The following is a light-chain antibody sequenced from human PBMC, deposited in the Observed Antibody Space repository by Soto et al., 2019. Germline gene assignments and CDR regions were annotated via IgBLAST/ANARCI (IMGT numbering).Light chain of an antibody. CDR3: KQYGSSPYT. CDR2: GAS. Sequence: EIVLTQSPGTLSLSPGERATLSCRASQSVSSNYLAWFQQKPGQAPRLLIYGASSRATGIPDRFSGSGSGTDFTLTISRLEPEDFAVYYCKQYGSSPYTCGQGTKLEIK. V-gene: IGKV3-20*01. CDR1: QSVSSNY. J-gene: IGKJ2*01.